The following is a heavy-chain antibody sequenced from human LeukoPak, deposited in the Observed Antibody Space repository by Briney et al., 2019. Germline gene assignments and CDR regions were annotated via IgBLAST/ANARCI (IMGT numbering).Heavy chain of an antibody. CDR3: ARGNNPYYFDY. CDR2: IYYSGNS. Sequence: KPSXXXXLTCTVSGGSINSGDYYWSWIRQPPGKGLEWIGYIYYSGNSFYNPSLKSRVTISVDTSKNHVSLNLSSVTAADTAVYYCARGNNPYYFDYWGQGTLVTVSS. J-gene: IGHJ4*02. CDR1: GGSINSGDYY. D-gene: IGHD2/OR15-2a*01. V-gene: IGHV4-30-4*08.